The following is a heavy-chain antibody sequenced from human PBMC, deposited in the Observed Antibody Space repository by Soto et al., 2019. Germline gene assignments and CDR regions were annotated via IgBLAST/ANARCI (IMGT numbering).Heavy chain of an antibody. CDR2: IYHSGST. J-gene: IGHJ3*02. CDR3: ARASNKHDAGDI. Sequence: SETMSLTCSVSVYSISSGYYWGWIRQPPGKGLEWIGSIYHSGSTYYNPSLKSRVTISVDTSKNQFSLKLSSVTAADTAVYYCARASNKHDAGDIWGQGTIAT. V-gene: IGHV4-38-2*02. CDR1: VYSISSGYY.